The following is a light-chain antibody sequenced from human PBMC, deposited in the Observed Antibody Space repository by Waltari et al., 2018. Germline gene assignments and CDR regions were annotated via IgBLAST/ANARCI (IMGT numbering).Light chain of an antibody. CDR3: QQSSSSPPT. Sequence: DIQMTQSPSSLSASVGDRVTITCRASQTVTRFLNWYQQKEGKAPKLLIYHVSRLLSAVPPRFSGSGSGTDFSLTISSLQPEDFATYFCQQSSSSPPTFSQGTKLEIK. J-gene: IGKJ2*01. V-gene: IGKV1-39*01. CDR1: QTVTRF. CDR2: HVS.